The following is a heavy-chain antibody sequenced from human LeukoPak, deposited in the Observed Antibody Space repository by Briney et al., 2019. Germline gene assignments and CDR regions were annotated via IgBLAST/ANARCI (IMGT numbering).Heavy chain of an antibody. CDR3: AKGGVDYYDSSGYSFEY. CDR1: GFTFDDYA. J-gene: IGHJ4*02. V-gene: IGHV3-9*01. Sequence: GRSLRLSCAASGFTFDDYAMHWVRQAPGKGLEWVSGISWNSGSIGYGASVKGRFTISRDNAKNSLYLRMNSLRTEDTALYYCAKGGVDYYDSSGYSFEYWGQGNLVTVSS. D-gene: IGHD3-22*01. CDR2: ISWNSGSI.